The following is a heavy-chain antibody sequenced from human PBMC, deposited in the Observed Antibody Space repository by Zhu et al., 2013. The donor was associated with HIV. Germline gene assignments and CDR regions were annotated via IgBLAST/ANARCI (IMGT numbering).Heavy chain of an antibody. Sequence: QVQLVQSGAEVKKPGSSVKVSCKASGGTFSSYAISWVRQAPGQGLEWMGGIIPIFGTANYAQKFQGRVTITADESTSTAYMELSSLRSEDTAVYYCARERPYYDFWSGYYTGILWSEGRGFDYGAREPWSPSPQ. CDR1: GGTFSSYA. D-gene: IGHD3-3*01. V-gene: IGHV1-69*01. J-gene: IGHJ4*02. CDR2: IIPIFGTA. CDR3: ARERPYYDFWSGYYTGILWSEGRGFD.